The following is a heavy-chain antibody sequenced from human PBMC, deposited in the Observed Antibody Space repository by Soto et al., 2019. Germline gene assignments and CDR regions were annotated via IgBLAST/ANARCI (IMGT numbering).Heavy chain of an antibody. V-gene: IGHV2-5*02. D-gene: IGHD1-1*01. J-gene: IGHJ4*02. CDR1: GFSLSTSGVG. Sequence: SGPTLVNPTQTLTLTCTFSGFSLSTSGVGVGWIRQPPGKALEWLALIYWDDDKRYSPSLKSRLTITKDTSKNQVVLTMTNMDPVDTATYYCAHTGLRERRKGKDPFDYWGQGTLVTVSS. CDR3: AHTGLRERRKGKDPFDY. CDR2: IYWDDDK.